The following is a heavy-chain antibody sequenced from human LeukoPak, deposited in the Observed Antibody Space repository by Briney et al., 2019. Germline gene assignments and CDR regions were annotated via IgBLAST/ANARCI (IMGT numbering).Heavy chain of an antibody. CDR2: IYYSGST. CDR1: GGSISSYY. CDR3: ARDGQLISLDY. J-gene: IGHJ4*02. V-gene: IGHV4-59*12. Sequence: PSETLSLTCTVSGGSISSYYWSWIRQPPGKGLEWFGYIYYSGSTNYNPSLKSRVTISVDTSKNQFSLKLSSVTAADTAVYYCARDGQLISLDYWGQGTLVTVSS. D-gene: IGHD6-6*01.